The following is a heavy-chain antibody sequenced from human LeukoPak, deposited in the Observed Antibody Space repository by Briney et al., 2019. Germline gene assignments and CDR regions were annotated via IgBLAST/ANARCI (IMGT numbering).Heavy chain of an antibody. J-gene: IGHJ6*03. Sequence: PGGSLQLSCAASGFSFSNYAMHWVRQAPGKGLEWVAVISYDGSNKHYADSVKGRFTISRDNSKNTLYLQMNSLRAEDTAVYYCAKDAFEFRYYHYMDVWAKGTTVTVSS. V-gene: IGHV3-30*18. CDR3: AKDAFEFRYYHYMDV. D-gene: IGHD3-10*01. CDR1: GFSFSNYA. CDR2: ISYDGSNK.